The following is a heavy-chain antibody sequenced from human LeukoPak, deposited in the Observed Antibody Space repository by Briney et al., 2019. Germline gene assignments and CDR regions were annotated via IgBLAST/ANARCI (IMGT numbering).Heavy chain of an antibody. V-gene: IGHV4-59*01. CDR2: IYYSGST. D-gene: IGHD2-15*01. Sequence: PSETLSLTCTVSGGSISSYYWSWIRQPPGKGLEWIGYIYYSGSTNYNPSLKSRVTKSVDTSKNQFSLKLSSVTAADTAVYYCASTPEIYCSGGSCYSGWGWFDPWGQGTLVTVSS. CDR3: ASTPEIYCSGGSCYSGWGWFDP. J-gene: IGHJ5*02. CDR1: GGSISSYY.